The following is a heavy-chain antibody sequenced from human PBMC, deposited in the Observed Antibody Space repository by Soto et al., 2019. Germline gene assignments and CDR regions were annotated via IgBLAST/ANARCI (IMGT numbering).Heavy chain of an antibody. V-gene: IGHV1-69*06. CDR3: ARGQIVVVEAATYGMDV. CDR1: GGTFSSYA. Sequence: SVKVSCKASGGTFSSYAISWVRQAPGQGLEWMGGIIPIFGTANYAQKFQGRVTITADKSTSTAYMELSSLRSEDTAVYYCARGQIVVVEAATYGMDVWGQGTTVTVSS. CDR2: IIPIFGTA. J-gene: IGHJ6*02. D-gene: IGHD2-15*01.